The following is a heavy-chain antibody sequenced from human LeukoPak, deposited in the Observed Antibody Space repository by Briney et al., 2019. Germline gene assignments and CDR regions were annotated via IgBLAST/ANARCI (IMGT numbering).Heavy chain of an antibody. Sequence: SVKVSCKASGGTFSSYAISWVRQAPGQGLEWMGGIIPIFGTANYAQKFQGRVTITADESTSTAYMELSSLRSEDTAVYYCARGGTMRAAVALNWFDPWGQGTLVTVSS. D-gene: IGHD6-19*01. CDR3: ARGGTMRAAVALNWFDP. V-gene: IGHV1-69*13. CDR1: GGTFSSYA. J-gene: IGHJ5*02. CDR2: IIPIFGTA.